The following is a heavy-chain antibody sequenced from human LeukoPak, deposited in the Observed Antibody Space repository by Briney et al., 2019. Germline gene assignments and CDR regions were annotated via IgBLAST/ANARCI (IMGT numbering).Heavy chain of an antibody. J-gene: IGHJ4*02. CDR3: ASGSYLQGPFDY. CDR2: INSDGSST. D-gene: IGHD1-26*01. V-gene: IGHV3-74*01. CDR1: GFTFSSYW. Sequence: PGGSLRLSCAASGFTFSSYWMHWVRQAPGKGLVWVSRINSDGSSTSYADSVKGRFTISRDNAKNTLYLQMNSLRAEDTAVYYCASGSYLQGPFDYWGQGTLVTVSS.